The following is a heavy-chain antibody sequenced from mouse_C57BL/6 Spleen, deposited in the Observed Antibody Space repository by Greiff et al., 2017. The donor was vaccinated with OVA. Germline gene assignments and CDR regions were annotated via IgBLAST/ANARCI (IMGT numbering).Heavy chain of an antibody. CDR1: GYAFSSSW. CDR3: AREGYYYGSRGYFDV. V-gene: IGHV1-82*01. J-gene: IGHJ1*03. D-gene: IGHD1-1*01. Sequence: QVQLKQSGPELVKPGASVKISCKASGYAFSSSWMNWVKQRPGKGLEWIGRIYPGDGDTNYNGKFKGKATLTADKSSSTAYMQLSSLTSEDSAVYFCAREGYYYGSRGYFDVWGTGTTVTVSS. CDR2: IYPGDGDT.